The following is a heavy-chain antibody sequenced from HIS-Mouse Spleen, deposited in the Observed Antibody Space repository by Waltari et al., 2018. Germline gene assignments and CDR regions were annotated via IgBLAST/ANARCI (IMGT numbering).Heavy chain of an antibody. D-gene: IGHD3-3*01. CDR1: GGSICSSSYY. CDR3: ARAPTGFLEWFDAFDI. Sequence: QLQLQESGPGLVKPSETLSLTCTVSGGSICSSSYYWGWIRQPPGKGLEWIGSIYYSGSTYYNPSLKSRVTISVDTSKNQFSLKLSSVTAADTAVYYCARAPTGFLEWFDAFDIWGQGTMVTVSS. J-gene: IGHJ3*02. CDR2: IYYSGST. V-gene: IGHV4-39*07.